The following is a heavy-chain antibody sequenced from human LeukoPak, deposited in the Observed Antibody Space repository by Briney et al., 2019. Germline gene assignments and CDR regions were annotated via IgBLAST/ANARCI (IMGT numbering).Heavy chain of an antibody. CDR1: GFPFSTYA. V-gene: IGHV3-23*01. CDR2: VSDDGIET. D-gene: IGHD3-10*02. Sequence: PGGSLSLSCAASGFPFSTYAMAWVRQAPGKGLEWVSGVSDDGIETYYADSVRGRFTISRDNSNNTVYLQLSSLRAEDTAIYYCAKARAGDLTLYFFDYWGLGTLVPVSS. J-gene: IGHJ4*02. CDR3: AKARAGDLTLYFFDY.